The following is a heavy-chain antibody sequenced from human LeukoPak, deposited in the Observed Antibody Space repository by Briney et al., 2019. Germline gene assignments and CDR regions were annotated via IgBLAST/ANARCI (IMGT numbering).Heavy chain of an antibody. CDR3: ARDTAHDYYDSSGYGDD. CDR2: INPNSGGT. V-gene: IGHV1-2*02. D-gene: IGHD3-22*01. J-gene: IGHJ4*02. Sequence: ASVKVSCKASGYTFTGYYMHWVRQAPGQGLEWMGWINPNSGGTNYAQKFQGRVTMTRDTSISTAYMELSRLRSDDTAVYYYARDTAHDYYDSSGYGDDWGQGTLVTVSS. CDR1: GYTFTGYY.